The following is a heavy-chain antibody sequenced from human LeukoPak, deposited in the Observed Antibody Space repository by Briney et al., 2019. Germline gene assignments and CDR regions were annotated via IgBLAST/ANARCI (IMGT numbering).Heavy chain of an antibody. Sequence: ASVKVSCTASGYTFTSYAIHWVRQAPGQRLEWMGWISAGNGNTKYSQNFQGRVTFISNTSATTAFMELSSLRSEDAAVYYCARDSGSGNNDYWGQGTLLTVSS. CDR3: ARDSGSGNNDY. D-gene: IGHD1-26*01. J-gene: IGHJ4*02. V-gene: IGHV1-3*01. CDR2: ISAGNGNT. CDR1: GYTFTSYA.